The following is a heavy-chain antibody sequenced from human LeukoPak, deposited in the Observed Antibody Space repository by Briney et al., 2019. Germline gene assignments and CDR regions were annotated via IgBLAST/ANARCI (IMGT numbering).Heavy chain of an antibody. D-gene: IGHD4-17*01. V-gene: IGHV3-20*04. Sequence: PGGSLRLSCAASGFTFDDYGMSWVRQAPGKGLEWVSGINWNGGSTGYADSVKGRFTISRDNAKNSLYLQMNSLRAEDTALYYCARDSPSDYGVTYYYYYYMDVWGKGTTVTVSS. CDR2: INWNGGST. J-gene: IGHJ6*03. CDR3: ARDSPSDYGVTYYYYYYMDV. CDR1: GFTFDDYG.